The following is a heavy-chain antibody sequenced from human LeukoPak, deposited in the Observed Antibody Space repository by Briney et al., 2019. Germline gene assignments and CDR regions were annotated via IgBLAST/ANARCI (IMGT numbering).Heavy chain of an antibody. CDR2: IIPIFGTA. Sequence: WASVKVSCKASGGTFSSYAISWVRQAPGQGLEWMGGIIPIFGTANYAQKFQGRVTITADESTSTAYMELSSLRSEDMAVYYCAVGDLTSGGCSYWGQGTLVTVSS. D-gene: IGHD1-26*01. J-gene: IGHJ4*02. V-gene: IGHV1-69*13. CDR3: AVGDLTSGGCSY. CDR1: GGTFSSYA.